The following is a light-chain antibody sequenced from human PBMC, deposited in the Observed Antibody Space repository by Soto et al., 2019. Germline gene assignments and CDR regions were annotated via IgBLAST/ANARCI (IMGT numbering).Light chain of an antibody. CDR3: ATWDDSLNGPV. J-gene: IGLJ3*02. Sequence: QSVLTQPPSASGTPGQRVTISCSGSSSNLGDNTVNWYQQLPGTAPKLLIYRNNRRPSEVPYRFSGSKSGTSASLAISGLQSDDEADYYCATWDDSLNGPVFGGGTKLTVL. V-gene: IGLV1-44*01. CDR2: RNN. CDR1: SSNLGDNT.